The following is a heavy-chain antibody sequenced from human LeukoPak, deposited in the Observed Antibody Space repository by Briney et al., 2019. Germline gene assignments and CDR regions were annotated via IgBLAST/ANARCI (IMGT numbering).Heavy chain of an antibody. CDR3: ARADQRLYTSGWTYHFDY. Sequence: SETLSLTCTVSGGSISSSSYYWGWIRQPPGKGLEWIGSIYYSGSTYYNPSLKSRVTISIDTSKNQFSLKLTSVTAADTAVYYCARADQRLYTSGWTYHFDYWGQGTLVTVSS. J-gene: IGHJ4*02. CDR1: GGSISSSSYY. CDR2: IYYSGST. V-gene: IGHV4-39*07. D-gene: IGHD6-19*01.